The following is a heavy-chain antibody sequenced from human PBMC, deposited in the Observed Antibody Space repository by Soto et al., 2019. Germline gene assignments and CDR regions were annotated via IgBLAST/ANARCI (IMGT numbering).Heavy chain of an antibody. D-gene: IGHD3-3*01. CDR3: AKDLEMATTLDY. Sequence: GGSLRLSWSACAFRLSSYGMHLVRQAPGKGLEWVAVISYDGSNKYYADSVKGRFTISRDNSKNTLYLQMNSLRAEDTAVYYCAKDLEMATTLDYWGQGPLVTVSS. CDR2: ISYDGSNK. V-gene: IGHV3-30*18. CDR1: AFRLSSYG. J-gene: IGHJ4*02.